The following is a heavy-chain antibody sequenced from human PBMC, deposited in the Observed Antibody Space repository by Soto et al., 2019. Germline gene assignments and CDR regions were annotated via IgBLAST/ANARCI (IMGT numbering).Heavy chain of an antibody. J-gene: IGHJ5*02. D-gene: IGHD6-19*01. CDR2: IIPIFGTA. CDR3: ALGGSGWYGAEGNWFDP. CDR1: GGTFSSYA. Sequence: QVQLVQSGAEVKKPGSSVKVSCKASGGTFSSYAISWVRQAPGQGLEWMGGIIPIFGTANYAQKLQGRVTITADESTSTAYMELSSLRSEDTAVYYCALGGSGWYGAEGNWFDPWGQGTLVTVSS. V-gene: IGHV1-69*01.